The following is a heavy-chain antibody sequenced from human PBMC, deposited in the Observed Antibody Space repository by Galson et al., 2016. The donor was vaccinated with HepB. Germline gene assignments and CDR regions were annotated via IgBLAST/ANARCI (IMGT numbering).Heavy chain of an antibody. V-gene: IGHV3-9*01. D-gene: IGHD3-16*01. CDR3: LKDLTPGGLDV. CDR1: AGFTFDGYA. CDR2: IDWRSGRI. Sequence: SLRLSCAASAGFTFDGYAMHWVRQAPGKGLEWVSGIDWRSGRIDYADSVRGRSTVSRDDAKNSLLLQMNSLRTEDTALYFCLKDLTPGGLDVWGQGTTVTVSS. J-gene: IGHJ6*02.